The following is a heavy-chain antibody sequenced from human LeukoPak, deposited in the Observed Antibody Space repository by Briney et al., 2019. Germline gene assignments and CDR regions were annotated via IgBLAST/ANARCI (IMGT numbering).Heavy chain of an antibody. D-gene: IGHD6-6*01. V-gene: IGHV3-15*01. CDR3: TTDLGRSRIAPRFYY. CDR1: GFTFSSYS. CDR2: IKSKTDGGTT. J-gene: IGHJ4*02. Sequence: KAGGSLRLSCAASGFTFSSYSMNWVRQAPGKGLEWVGRIKSKTDGGTTDYAAPVKGRFTISRDDSKNTLYLQINSLKTEDTAVYYCTTDLGRSRIAPRFYYWGQGTLVTVSS.